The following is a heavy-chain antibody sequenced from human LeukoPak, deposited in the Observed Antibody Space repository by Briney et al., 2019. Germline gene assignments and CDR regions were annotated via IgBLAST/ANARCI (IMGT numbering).Heavy chain of an antibody. Sequence: SVKVSCKASGGTVSSYAISWVRQAPGQGLEWMGGIIPIFGTANYAQKFQGRVTITADESTSTAYMELRSLRSEDTAVYYCARVGGYDILTGYYTLDYWGQGTLVTVSS. V-gene: IGHV1-69*13. D-gene: IGHD3-9*01. CDR3: ARVGGYDILTGYYTLDY. CDR2: IIPIFGTA. CDR1: GGTVSSYA. J-gene: IGHJ4*02.